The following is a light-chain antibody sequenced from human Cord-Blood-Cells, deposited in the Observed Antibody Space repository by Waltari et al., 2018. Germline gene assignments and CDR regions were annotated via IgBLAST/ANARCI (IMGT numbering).Light chain of an antibody. CDR3: QYYDSRNLD. J-gene: IGLJ2*01. V-gene: IGLV6-57*03. Sequence: YTLTQPPSLSYSPGRTVILTCTRSRGYIVSNHVHWFQQRPGSAPTIVIYENNLRPSGVPDRFSASIDRSSNSASLTISGLKTEDEADYYCQYYDSRNLDFGGGTKVTVL. CDR2: ENN. CDR1: RGYIVSNH.